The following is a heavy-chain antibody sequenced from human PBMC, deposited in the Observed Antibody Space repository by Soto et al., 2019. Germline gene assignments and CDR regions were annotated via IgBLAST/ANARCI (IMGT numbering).Heavy chain of an antibody. J-gene: IGHJ5*02. CDR2: MYNTGST. CDR1: GDSISSYS. V-gene: IGHV4-59*01. D-gene: IGHD3-22*01. Sequence: SETLSLTCTVSGDSISSYSWSWIRQPPGKGLEWIGYMYNTGSTVYNPSFKSRVTISVDTSKNQFSLKLSSVTAADTAVYYCARGYYYDSSGTPLGWFDPWGQGTLVTVSS. CDR3: ARGYYYDSSGTPLGWFDP.